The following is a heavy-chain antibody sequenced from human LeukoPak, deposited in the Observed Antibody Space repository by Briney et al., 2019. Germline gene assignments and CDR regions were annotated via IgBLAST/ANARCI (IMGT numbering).Heavy chain of an antibody. CDR3: AKDRSVDPTYFDY. D-gene: IGHD3-9*01. CDR2: ISYEGSNK. CDR1: GFIFSRYW. Sequence: GGSLRLSCAASGFIFSRYWMSWVRQAPGKGLEWVAVISYEGSNKYYADSVKGRFTISRDNSKNTLYLQMNSLRDEDTAVYYCAKDRSVDPTYFDYWGQGTLVTVSS. V-gene: IGHV3-30*18. J-gene: IGHJ4*02.